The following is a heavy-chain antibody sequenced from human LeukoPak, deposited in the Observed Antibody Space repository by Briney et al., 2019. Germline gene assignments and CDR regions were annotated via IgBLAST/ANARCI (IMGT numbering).Heavy chain of an antibody. J-gene: IGHJ6*02. CDR3: ATGGPMVRGVTTLNYYYYYGMDV. D-gene: IGHD3-10*01. Sequence: GASVKVSCKVSGYTLTELSMRWVRQAPGKGLEWMGGFDPEDGETIYAQKFQGRVTMTEDTSTDTAYMELSSLRSEDTAVYYCATGGPMVRGVTTLNYYYYYGMDVWGQGTTVTVSS. CDR1: GYTLTELS. V-gene: IGHV1-24*01. CDR2: FDPEDGET.